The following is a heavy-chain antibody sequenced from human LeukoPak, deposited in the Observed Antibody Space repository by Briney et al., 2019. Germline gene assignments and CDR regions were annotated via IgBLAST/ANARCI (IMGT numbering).Heavy chain of an antibody. CDR3: ARGRSTGYPYYFEY. J-gene: IGHJ4*02. CDR2: MNPNSGST. D-gene: IGHD5-12*01. V-gene: IGHV1-8*03. CDR1: GYTFTSCD. Sequence: ASVKVSCKASGYTFTSCDINWVRQATGQGLEWMGWMNPNSGSTGYAQKFQGRVTITRNTSISTAYMELSGLRSEDTAVYYCARGRSTGYPYYFEYWGKGTLVTVSS.